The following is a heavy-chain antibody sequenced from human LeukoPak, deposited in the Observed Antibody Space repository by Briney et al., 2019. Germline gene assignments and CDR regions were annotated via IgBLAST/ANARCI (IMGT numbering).Heavy chain of an antibody. D-gene: IGHD3-10*01. CDR2: IFNTGGT. CDR1: GDSISSYY. CDR3: ARDRITMVRGVIHYYGMDV. J-gene: IGHJ6*02. Sequence: SETLSLTCTVSGDSISSYYWSWIRQPPGKGLEWIGYIFNTGGTVYNPSLKSRVTISVDTSKNQFSLKLSSVTAADTAVYYCARDRITMVRGVIHYYGMDVWGQGTTVTVSS. V-gene: IGHV4-59*12.